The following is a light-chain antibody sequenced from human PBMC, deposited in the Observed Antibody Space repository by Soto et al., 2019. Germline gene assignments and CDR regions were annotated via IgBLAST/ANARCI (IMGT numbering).Light chain of an antibody. CDR1: SSNIGAGYD. CDR2: GNS. CDR3: QSYDSSLSGSELYV. J-gene: IGLJ1*01. Sequence: QSALTQPPSVSGAPGQRVTISCTGSSSNIGAGYDVHWYQQLPGTAPKLLIYGNSNRPSGVPDRFSGSKSGTSASLAITGLQAEDEADYYCQSYDSSLSGSELYVFGTGTKLTVL. V-gene: IGLV1-40*01.